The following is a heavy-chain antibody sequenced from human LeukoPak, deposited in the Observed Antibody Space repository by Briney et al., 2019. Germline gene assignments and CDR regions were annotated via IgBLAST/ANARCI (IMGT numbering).Heavy chain of an antibody. CDR1: GFTFSSYA. CDR2: ISYDGSNK. V-gene: IGHV3-30-3*02. J-gene: IGHJ4*02. Sequence: GGSLRLSCAASGFTFSSYAMHWVRQAPGKGLEWVAVISYDGSNKYYADSVKGRFTISRDNSKNTLYLQMNSLRAEDTAVYYCAKKKGGSYENNYFDYWGQGTLVTVSS. D-gene: IGHD3-16*01. CDR3: AKKKGGSYENNYFDY.